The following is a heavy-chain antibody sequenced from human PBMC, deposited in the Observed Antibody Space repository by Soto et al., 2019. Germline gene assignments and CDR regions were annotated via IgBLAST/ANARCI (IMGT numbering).Heavy chain of an antibody. V-gene: IGHV3-66*01. J-gene: IGHJ4*02. D-gene: IGHD2-15*01. CDR3: AREGVVAASD. CDR1: GFTVSSNY. Sequence: EVQLVESGGGLVQPGGSLRLSCAASGFTVSSNYMSWVRQAPGKGLEWVSVIYSGGSTNYADSVKGRFNISRDNSKTTLSLQMNSLRAEDTAVYYCAREGVVAASDWGQGTLATVSS. CDR2: IYSGGST.